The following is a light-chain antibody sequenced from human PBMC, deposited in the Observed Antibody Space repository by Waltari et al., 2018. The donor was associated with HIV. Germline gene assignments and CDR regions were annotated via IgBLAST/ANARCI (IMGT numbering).Light chain of an antibody. V-gene: IGLV2-14*01. Sequence: QTARTQPASVSGSPGKSITIPCSGPSMDIRGFSQVHWVQHTPGKAPKLIMFDVSIRPSGLSNRFSGSKSGITASLTISGLQTEDEADYYCSSYTSYSRLVFGTGTKVTV. CDR1: SMDIRGFSQ. CDR3: SSYTSYSRLV. CDR2: DVS. J-gene: IGLJ1*01.